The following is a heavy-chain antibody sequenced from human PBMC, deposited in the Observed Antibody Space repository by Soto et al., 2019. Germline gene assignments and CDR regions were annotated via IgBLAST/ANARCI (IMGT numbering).Heavy chain of an antibody. CDR3: AKDFARRHWLVPDYYFYY. CDR2: ISYDGSNQ. CDR1: GFTFSSYG. Sequence: QVQLVESGGGVVQPGRSLRLSCAASGFTFSSYGVHWVRQAPGKGLVWVAVISYDGSNQYYADSVKGRVTISRDNSKITLYLQMNSLRAEDTAVYYCAKDFARRHWLVPDYYFYYWCQGTLVSVSS. V-gene: IGHV3-30*18. D-gene: IGHD6-19*01. J-gene: IGHJ4*02.